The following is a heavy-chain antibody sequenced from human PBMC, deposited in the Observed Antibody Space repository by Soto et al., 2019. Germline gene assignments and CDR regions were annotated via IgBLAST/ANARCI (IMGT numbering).Heavy chain of an antibody. V-gene: IGHV1-69*12. Sequence: QVQLVQSGAEVKKPGSSVKVSCKASGGTFSSYAISWVRQAPGQGLEWMRGIIPIFGTANYAQKFQGRVTITADESTSTAYMELSGLRSEDTAVYCCAGHHPTHYSYGMDVWGQGTTVTVSS. J-gene: IGHJ6*02. CDR1: GGTFSSYA. CDR3: AGHHPTHYSYGMDV. CDR2: IIPIFGTA.